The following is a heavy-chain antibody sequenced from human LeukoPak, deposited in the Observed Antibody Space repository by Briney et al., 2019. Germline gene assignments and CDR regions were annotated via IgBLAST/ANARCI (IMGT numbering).Heavy chain of an antibody. D-gene: IGHD3-22*01. CDR1: GGSFSGYY. CDR2: INHSGST. Sequence: SETLSLTCAVYGGSFSGYYWSWIRQPPGKGLEWIGEINHSGSTNYNPSLKSRVTISVDTSKNQFSLKLSSVTAADTAVYYCARGPMYYDSSGYLYWGQGTLVAVSS. V-gene: IGHV4-34*01. J-gene: IGHJ4*02. CDR3: ARGPMYYDSSGYLY.